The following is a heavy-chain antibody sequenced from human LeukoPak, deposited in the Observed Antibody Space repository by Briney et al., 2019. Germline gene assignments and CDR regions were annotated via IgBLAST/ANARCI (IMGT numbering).Heavy chain of an antibody. CDR2: LYYSGST. V-gene: IGHV4-59*01. D-gene: IGHD3-16*01. J-gene: IGHJ4*02. CDR3: ARAGGFGYFDY. Sequence: SETLSLTCTVSGGSISSYYWSWIRQPPGKGLEWIGYLYYSGSTNYNPSLKSRVTISVDTSKNQFSLKLSSVTAADTAVYYCARAGGFGYFDYWGQGTLVTVSS. CDR1: GGSISSYY.